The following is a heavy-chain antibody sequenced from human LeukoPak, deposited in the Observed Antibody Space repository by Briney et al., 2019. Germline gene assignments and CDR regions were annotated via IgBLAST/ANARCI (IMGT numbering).Heavy chain of an antibody. CDR3: ARPQRGN. CDR2: IYYSGST. J-gene: IGHJ3*01. D-gene: IGHD3-10*01. Sequence: SETLSLTCTVSDGXISTSTYYWGWLRQPPGKGLEWIGSIYYSGSTYYNPSLKSRVTISVDTSKNQFSLKLRSVTTADTAVYYCARPQRGNWGQGTMVTVSS. CDR1: DGXISTSTYY. V-gene: IGHV4-39*01.